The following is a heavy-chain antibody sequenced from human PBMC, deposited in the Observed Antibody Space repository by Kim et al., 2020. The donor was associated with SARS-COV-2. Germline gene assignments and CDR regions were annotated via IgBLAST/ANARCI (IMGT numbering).Heavy chain of an antibody. J-gene: IGHJ4*01. Sequence: GGSLRLSCTASGFTFGDYAMSWVRQAPGKGLEWVGFIRSKAYGGTTEYAASVKGRFTISRDESKSIAYLQMNSLKTEDTAVYYCTREGYDSSGYFPFDYWGQGTLVTVSS. D-gene: IGHD3-22*01. V-gene: IGHV3-49*04. CDR2: IRSKAYGGTT. CDR3: TREGYDSSGYFPFDY. CDR1: GFTFGDYA.